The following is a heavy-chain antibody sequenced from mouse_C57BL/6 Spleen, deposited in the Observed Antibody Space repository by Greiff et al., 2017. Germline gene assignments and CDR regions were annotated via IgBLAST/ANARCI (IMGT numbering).Heavy chain of an antibody. CDR1: GFTFSSYA. V-gene: IGHV5-9-1*02. CDR2: ISSGGDYI. Sequence: EVQLVESGEGLVKPGGSLKLSCAASGFTFSSYAMSWVRQTPEKRLEWVAYISSGGDYIYYADTVKGRFTISRDNARNTLYLQMSSLKSEDTAMYYCTRGPLYYGSSYDYAMDYWGQGTSVTVSS. D-gene: IGHD1-1*01. J-gene: IGHJ4*01. CDR3: TRGPLYYGSSYDYAMDY.